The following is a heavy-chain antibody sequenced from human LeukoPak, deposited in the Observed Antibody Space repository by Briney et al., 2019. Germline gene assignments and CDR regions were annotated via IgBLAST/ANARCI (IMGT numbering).Heavy chain of an antibody. D-gene: IGHD3-10*01. CDR3: ATGGMGKIWFGEISAH. CDR2: FDPEHDET. V-gene: IGHV1-24*01. J-gene: IGHJ4*02. Sequence: ASVKVSCVVPGKTFNDLYMNWVRQPPGQGLEWVGGFDPEHDETIYAQKFQGRVTLTEDTSADTAYMEMSSLISEDTAVYYCATGGMGKIWFGEISAHWGQGTLLTVSS. CDR1: GKTFNDLY.